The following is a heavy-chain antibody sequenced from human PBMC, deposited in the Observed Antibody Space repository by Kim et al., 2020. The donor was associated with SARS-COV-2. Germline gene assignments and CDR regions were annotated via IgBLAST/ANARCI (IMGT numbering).Heavy chain of an antibody. CDR2: ISTYNDNR. D-gene: IGHD2-15*01. J-gene: IGHJ5*02. CDR1: GYTFSAYG. Sequence: ASVKVSCKAFGYTFSAYGVSWVRQAAGQGLEWLGWISTYNDNRNYAERLQGRLIMTTDTSTNTVYMELRSLRSDDTAVYYCPRDHSRYCSAVTCRGSDPWGQGTLVTVSS. CDR3: PRDHSRYCSAVTCRGSDP. V-gene: IGHV1-18*01.